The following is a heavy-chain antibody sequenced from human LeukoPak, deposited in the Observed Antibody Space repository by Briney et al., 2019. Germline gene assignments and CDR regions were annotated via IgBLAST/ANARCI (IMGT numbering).Heavy chain of an antibody. D-gene: IGHD3-3*01. CDR1: GFTFSNYW. Sequence: GGSLRLSCAASGFTFSNYWMHWARQDPGKGLEWVSGISWNSGSIGYADSVKGRFTISRDNAKNSLYLQMNSLRAEDTALYYCARIASRRGFWSGPLDYWGQGTLVTVSS. V-gene: IGHV3-9*01. CDR2: ISWNSGSI. CDR3: ARIASRRGFWSGPLDY. J-gene: IGHJ4*02.